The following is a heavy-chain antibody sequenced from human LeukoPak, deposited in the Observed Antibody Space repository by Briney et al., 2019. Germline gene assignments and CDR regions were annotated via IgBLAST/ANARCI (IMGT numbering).Heavy chain of an antibody. CDR1: GFTFSNAW. CDR3: TTVNFGVVNYYYYYYMDV. CDR2: IKSKTDGGIT. Sequence: GGSLRLSCAASGFTFSNAWMSWVRQAPGKGLEWVGRIKSKTDGGITDYAAPVKGRFTISRDDSKNTLYLQMNSLKTEDTAVYYCTTVNFGVVNYYYYYYMDVWGKGTTVTVSS. J-gene: IGHJ6*03. V-gene: IGHV3-15*01. D-gene: IGHD3-3*01.